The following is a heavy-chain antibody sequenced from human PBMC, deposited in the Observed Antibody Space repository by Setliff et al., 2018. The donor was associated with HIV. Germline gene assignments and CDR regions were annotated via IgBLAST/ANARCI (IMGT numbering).Heavy chain of an antibody. CDR1: GFTFSSFA. V-gene: IGHV3-48*04. CDR3: AREVVGATERYYFDY. D-gene: IGHD1-26*01. CDR2: NDLDSRAI. J-gene: IGHJ4*02. Sequence: GGSLRLSCAASGFTFSSFAMNWVRQAPGEGLEWIAYNDLDSRAIYYSGSVRGRFTISRDNARDSLYLQMNSLRAEDTAVYCCAREVVGATERYYFDYWGQGTLVTVSS.